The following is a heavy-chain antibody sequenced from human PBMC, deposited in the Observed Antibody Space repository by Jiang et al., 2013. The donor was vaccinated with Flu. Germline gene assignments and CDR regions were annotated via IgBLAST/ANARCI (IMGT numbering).Heavy chain of an antibody. V-gene: IGHV6-1*01. J-gene: IGHJ3*01. CDR1: GDSVSRNNAA. D-gene: IGHD3-10*01. CDR2: TYYRTKWYD. Sequence: SQTLSLTCDISGDSVSRNNAAWNWIRQSPSGGLEWLGRTYYRTKWYDDYAVSVKGRLTINPDTSRNQFSLHLNSVTPEDTAVYYCTRGGLGSSVFIFDVWGQGTMVTVSS. CDR3: TRGGLGSSVFIFDV.